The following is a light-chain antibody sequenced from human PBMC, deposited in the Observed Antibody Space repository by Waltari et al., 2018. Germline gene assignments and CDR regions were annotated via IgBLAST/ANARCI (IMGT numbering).Light chain of an antibody. J-gene: IGKJ4*01. V-gene: IGKV1-39*01. Sequence: DIQMTQSPSSLSASVGDRVTITCRASQSISSYLNWYQQKPGKAPKLLIYAASSLQSGVPSRFSGSGSGTDFTLKISRVEAEDVGVYYCMQAVQGLSFGGGTKVEI. CDR3: MQAVQGLS. CDR1: QSISSY. CDR2: AAS.